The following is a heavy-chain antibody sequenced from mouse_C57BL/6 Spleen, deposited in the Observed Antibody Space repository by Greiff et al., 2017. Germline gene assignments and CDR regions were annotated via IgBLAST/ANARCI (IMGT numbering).Heavy chain of an antibody. Sequence: VEPGASVKISCKASGYAFSSYWMNWVKQRPGKGLEWIGQIYPGDGDTNYNGKFKGKATLTADKSSSTAYMQLSSLTSEDSAVYFCARRRAYDYESYFDYWGQGTTLTVSS. V-gene: IGHV1-80*01. CDR3: ARRRAYDYESYFDY. CDR2: IYPGDGDT. J-gene: IGHJ2*01. CDR1: GYAFSSYW. D-gene: IGHD2-4*01.